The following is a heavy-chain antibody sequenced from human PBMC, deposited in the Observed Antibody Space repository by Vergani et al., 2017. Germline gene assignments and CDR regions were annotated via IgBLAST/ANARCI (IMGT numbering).Heavy chain of an antibody. D-gene: IGHD2-15*01. CDR1: GFTFSSYA. J-gene: IGHJ4*02. CDR2: ISYDGSNK. Sequence: QVQLVESGGGVVQPGRSLRLSCAASGFTFSSYAMHLVRQAPGKGLEWVAVISYDGSNKYYADSVKGRFTISRDNSKNTLYLQMNSLRAEDTAVYYCAREGGGGDIVVVVAATFDYWGQGTLVTVSS. CDR3: AREGGGGDIVVVVAATFDY. V-gene: IGHV3-30*04.